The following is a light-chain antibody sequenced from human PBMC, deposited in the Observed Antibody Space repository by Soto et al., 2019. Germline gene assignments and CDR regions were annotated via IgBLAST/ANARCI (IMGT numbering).Light chain of an antibody. CDR1: QSVGSN. V-gene: IGKV3-15*01. Sequence: EIVMAQSPATLSVSPGERATLSCRASQSVGSNLAWYQQKPGQAPRLLIYGASTRAPGIPARFSGSGSGTEFTLTISSLQSEDFVVYYCQQYSNWPLTFGGGTKVEIK. J-gene: IGKJ4*01. CDR3: QQYSNWPLT. CDR2: GAS.